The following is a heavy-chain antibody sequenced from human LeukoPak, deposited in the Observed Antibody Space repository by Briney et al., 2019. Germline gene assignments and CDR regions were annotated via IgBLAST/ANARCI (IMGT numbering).Heavy chain of an antibody. J-gene: IGHJ4*02. CDR1: GFTFSSHS. CDR2: ISKTSNTR. CDR3: AREMATYTRGTNDH. V-gene: IGHV3-48*04. D-gene: IGHD5-24*01. Sequence: GGSLRLSCAASGFTFSSHSMNWVRQAPGKGLEWVSYISKTSNTRDYADSVKGRFTISRDNAKNSLYLQMNSLRAEDTAVYYCAREMATYTRGTNDHWGQGTLVTVSS.